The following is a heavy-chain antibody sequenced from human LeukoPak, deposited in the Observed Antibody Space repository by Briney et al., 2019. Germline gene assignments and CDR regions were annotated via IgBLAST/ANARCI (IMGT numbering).Heavy chain of an antibody. Sequence: PGRSLRLSCAASGFTFDDYAMHWVRQAPGKGLEWASGISWNSGRIAYADSVKGRFTISRDNAKNSLYLQMNSLRAEDTALYYCAKDFGYSCGYGFDYWGQGTLVTVSS. CDR1: GFTFDDYA. V-gene: IGHV3-9*01. D-gene: IGHD5-18*01. CDR3: AKDFGYSCGYGFDY. J-gene: IGHJ4*02. CDR2: ISWNSGRI.